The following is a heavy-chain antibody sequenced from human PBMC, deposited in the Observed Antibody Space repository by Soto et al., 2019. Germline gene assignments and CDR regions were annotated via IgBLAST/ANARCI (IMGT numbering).Heavy chain of an antibody. D-gene: IGHD1-26*01. CDR2: IYPPDSDT. CDR3: ASHVSGNWFDP. CDR1: GHTFSSYW. V-gene: IGHV5-51*01. J-gene: IGHJ5*02. Sequence: GESLKISCKASGHTFSSYWIGWVRQMPGKGLEWMGIIYPPDSDTRYSPSFQGQVTISVDKSMTTAYVQWSSLKASDTAMYYCASHVSGNWFDPWGQGTLVTVSS.